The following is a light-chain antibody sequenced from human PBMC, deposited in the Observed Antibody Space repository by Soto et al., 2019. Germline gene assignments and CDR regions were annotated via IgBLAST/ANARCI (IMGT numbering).Light chain of an antibody. J-gene: IGLJ1*01. CDR1: SSDVGAYNA. V-gene: IGLV2-14*01. CDR2: DVN. Sequence: QSALPQPDSVSGSPGQSIAISCTGTSSDVGAYNAVSWYQQYPGKAPKLMIHDVNTRPSGVSDRFSGSKSGNTASLNISGLQAEDEADYYCSSYTSSSSYVFGSGTKVTVL. CDR3: SSYTSSSSYV.